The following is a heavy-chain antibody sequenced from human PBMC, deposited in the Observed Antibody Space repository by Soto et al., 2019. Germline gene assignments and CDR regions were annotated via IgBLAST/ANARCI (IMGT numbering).Heavy chain of an antibody. J-gene: IGHJ4*02. CDR1: GGTFSSYA. D-gene: IGHD2-21*02. CDR3: ARAPIVVVTAYFDY. Sequence: QVQLVQSGAEVKKPGSSVKVSCKASGGTFSSYAISWVRQAPGQGLEWMGGIIPIFGTANYAQKFQGRVTITADESTSTDYMELSSLRSEDTAVYYCARAPIVVVTAYFDYWGQGTLVTVSS. V-gene: IGHV1-69*01. CDR2: IIPIFGTA.